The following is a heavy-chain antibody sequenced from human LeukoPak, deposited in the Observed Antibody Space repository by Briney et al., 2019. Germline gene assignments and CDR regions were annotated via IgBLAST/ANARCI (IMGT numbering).Heavy chain of an antibody. J-gene: IGHJ4*02. Sequence: SETLSLTCTVSGGSVSSNSYYWTWIRQPPGKGLEWIGYISYIGNTNYNPSLKGRVTISVDTSKNHFSLKLSSVTAADTAVYYCARGRRYGDSWGQGTLVTVSS. CDR3: ARGRRYGDS. D-gene: IGHD1-1*01. V-gene: IGHV4-61*03. CDR1: GGSVSSNSYY. CDR2: ISYIGNT.